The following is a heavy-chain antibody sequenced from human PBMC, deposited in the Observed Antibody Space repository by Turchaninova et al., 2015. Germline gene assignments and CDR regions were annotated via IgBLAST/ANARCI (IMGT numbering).Heavy chain of an antibody. CDR2: IYWDDDK. V-gene: IGHV2-5*02. D-gene: IGHD1-26*01. CDR1: GFAPSSRGVG. J-gene: IGHJ4*02. CDR3: AHRRPNSGSWDTGVFDY. Sequence: QITVKESGPTRVKPTPTPALTCNFSGFAPSSRGVGVAWIRQAPGKALEFLAVIYWDDDKRYSPSLKSRLTVTKDTSKNLVVLTMTNMDPVDTATYYCAHRRPNSGSWDTGVFDYWGQGTLVTVSS.